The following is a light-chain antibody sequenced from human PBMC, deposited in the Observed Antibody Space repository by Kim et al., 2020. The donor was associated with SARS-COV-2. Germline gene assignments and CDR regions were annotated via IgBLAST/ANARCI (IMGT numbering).Light chain of an antibody. CDR3: QQYGSSPNT. V-gene: IGKV3-20*01. Sequence: EIVLTQSPGTLSLSPGERATLSCRASQSVSSSYLAWYQQKPGQAPRLLIYGASSRATGIPDRFSGSGSGTDFTLTISRLEPEDFEVYYCQQYGSSPNTFGQGTKLEI. J-gene: IGKJ2*01. CDR1: QSVSSSY. CDR2: GAS.